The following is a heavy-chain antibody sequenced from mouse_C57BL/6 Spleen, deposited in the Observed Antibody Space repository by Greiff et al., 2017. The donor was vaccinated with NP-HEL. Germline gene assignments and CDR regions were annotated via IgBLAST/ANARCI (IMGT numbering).Heavy chain of an antibody. D-gene: IGHD2-1*01. V-gene: IGHV14-2*01. J-gene: IGHJ3*01. CDR2: IDPEDGET. CDR3: ARSGVYGNLPWFPC. CDR1: GFNIKDYY. Sequence: EVKLMESGAELVKPGASVKLSCTASGFNIKDYYMHWVKQRTEQGLEWIGRIDPEDGETKYAPKFQGKATITADTSSNTAYLRLSSLTSEDTAVYYCARSGVYGNLPWFPCWGQGTLVTVSA.